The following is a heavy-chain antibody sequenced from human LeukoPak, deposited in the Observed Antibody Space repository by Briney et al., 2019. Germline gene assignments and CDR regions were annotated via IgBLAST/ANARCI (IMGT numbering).Heavy chain of an antibody. D-gene: IGHD2-15*01. V-gene: IGHV3-30*18. CDR3: AKVEDCSGGSCYSIDY. CDR1: GFTFTSYG. CDR2: ISYDGSNK. J-gene: IGHJ4*02. Sequence: PGTSLRLSCAASGFTFTSYGMHWVRQAPGKGLEWVAVISYDGSNKYYADSVKGRFTISRDNSKNTLYLQMNSLRAEDTAVYYCAKVEDCSGGSCYSIDYWGQGTLVTVSS.